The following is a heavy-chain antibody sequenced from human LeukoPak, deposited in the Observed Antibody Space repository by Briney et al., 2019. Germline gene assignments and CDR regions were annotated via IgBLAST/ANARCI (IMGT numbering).Heavy chain of an antibody. V-gene: IGHV3-30*02. CDR3: AKDDAWLRFGE. Sequence: GGSLRLSCGASGFTFSNYGMLWVRQAPGKGLEWVAFIRYDGNNKLYADSMKGRFTISRDNSKNTLYLEVISLTAEDTAVYYCAKDDAWLRFGEWSQGTLVTVSS. D-gene: IGHD3-10*01. J-gene: IGHJ4*02. CDR1: GFTFSNYG. CDR2: IRYDGNNK.